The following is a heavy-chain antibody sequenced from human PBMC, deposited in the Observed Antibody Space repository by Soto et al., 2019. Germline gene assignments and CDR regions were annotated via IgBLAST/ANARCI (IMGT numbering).Heavy chain of an antibody. CDR1: GFTFSSYG. J-gene: IGHJ4*02. V-gene: IGHV3-30*18. Sequence: QVQLVESGGGVVQPGRSLRLSCAASGFTFSSYGMHWVRQAPGKGLEWVAVISYDGSNKYYADSVKGRFTISRDNSKNTLYLQMNSLRAEDTAVYYCAKDLCGGQDILHDVWSGPDYWGQGTLVTVSS. CDR3: AKDLCGGQDILHDVWSGPDY. CDR2: ISYDGSNK. D-gene: IGHD3-3*01.